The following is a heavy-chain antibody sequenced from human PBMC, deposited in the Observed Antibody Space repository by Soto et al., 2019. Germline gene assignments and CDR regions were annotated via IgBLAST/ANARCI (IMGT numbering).Heavy chain of an antibody. D-gene: IGHD6-19*01. CDR3: ARDSPIAVAALGAFDI. CDR2: ISSSSSYI. J-gene: IGHJ3*02. CDR1: GFTFSSYS. V-gene: IGHV3-21*01. Sequence: GGSLRLSCAASGFTFSSYSMNWVRQAPGKGLEWVSSISSSSSYIYYADSVKGRFTISRDNAKNSLYLQMNSLRAEDTAVYYCARDSPIAVAALGAFDIWGQGTMVTVS.